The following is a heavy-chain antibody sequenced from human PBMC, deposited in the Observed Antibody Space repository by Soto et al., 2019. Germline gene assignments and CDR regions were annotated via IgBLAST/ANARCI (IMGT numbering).Heavy chain of an antibody. CDR2: ISWNSGSI. CDR1: GFTFDDYA. V-gene: IGHV3-9*01. J-gene: IGHJ3*02. Sequence: GGSLRLSCAASGFTFDDYAMHWVRPAPGKGLEWVSGISWNSGSIGYADSVKGRFTISRDNAKNSLYLQMNSLRAEDTALYYCAKDTKVGATYAFDIWGQGTMVTVS. CDR3: AKDTKVGATYAFDI. D-gene: IGHD1-26*01.